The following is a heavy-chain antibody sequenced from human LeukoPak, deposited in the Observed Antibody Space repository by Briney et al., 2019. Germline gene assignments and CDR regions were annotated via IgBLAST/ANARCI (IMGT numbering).Heavy chain of an antibody. CDR3: ARAKLGYCSSTSCYQGADFDY. CDR1: GGTFSSYA. D-gene: IGHD2-2*01. V-gene: IGHV1-69*06. Sequence: SVKVSCKASGGTFSSYAISWVRQAPGQGLEWMGGIIPIFGTANYAQKFQGRVTITADKSTSTAYMELSSLRSEDTAVYYCARAKLGYCSSTSCYQGADFDYWGQGALVTVSS. J-gene: IGHJ4*02. CDR2: IIPIFGTA.